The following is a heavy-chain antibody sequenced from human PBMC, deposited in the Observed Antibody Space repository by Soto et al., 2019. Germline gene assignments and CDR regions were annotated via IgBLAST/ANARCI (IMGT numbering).Heavy chain of an antibody. CDR2: ISGSGGST. D-gene: IGHD3-22*01. CDR1: GFTFSSYV. J-gene: IGHJ4*02. V-gene: IGHV3-23*01. Sequence: EVQLLESGGGLVQPGGSLRLSCAASGFTFSSYVMTWVRQAPGQGLEWVSSISGSGGSTYLADSVKGRFTISRDNSKNTVYLQMNGLRAEDTAVYYCAKDGSYYDSPTESDYWGQGTLVTVAS. CDR3: AKDGSYYDSPTESDY.